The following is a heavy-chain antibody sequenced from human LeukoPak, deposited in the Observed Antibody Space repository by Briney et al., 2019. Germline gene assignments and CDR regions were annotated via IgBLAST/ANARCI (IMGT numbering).Heavy chain of an antibody. Sequence: ASVKVSCKASGYTFTSYGISWVRQAPGQGLEWMGWISAYNGNTNYAQKLQGRVTMATDTSTSTAYMELRSLRSDDTAVYYCASLPLFGSAFDIWGQGTMVTVSS. CDR1: GYTFTSYG. D-gene: IGHD2-21*01. CDR2: ISAYNGNT. CDR3: ASLPLFGSAFDI. V-gene: IGHV1-18*01. J-gene: IGHJ3*02.